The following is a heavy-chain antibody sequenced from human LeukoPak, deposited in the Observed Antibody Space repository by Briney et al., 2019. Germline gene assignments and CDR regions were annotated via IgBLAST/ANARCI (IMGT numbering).Heavy chain of an antibody. Sequence: GESLKISCKGSGYSFTSYWIGWVRQAPGQRLEWMGWINAGNGNTKYSQKFQGRVTITRDTSASTAYMELSSLRSEDTAVYYCARVGSSDTNDYWGQGTLVTVSS. CDR3: ARVGSSDTNDY. CDR1: GYSFTSYW. D-gene: IGHD6-19*01. CDR2: INAGNGNT. J-gene: IGHJ4*02. V-gene: IGHV1-3*01.